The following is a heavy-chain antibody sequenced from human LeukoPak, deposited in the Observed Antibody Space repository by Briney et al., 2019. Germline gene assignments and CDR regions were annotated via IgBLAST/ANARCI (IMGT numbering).Heavy chain of an antibody. J-gene: IGHJ2*01. CDR3: ARDLVGVVAGTPYWYFDL. Sequence: SETLSPTCTVSGGFINSPGYYWSWTRQPAGRGLEWLGRIYSTGRTNYNPSLKSRIVISVEKSKNQFSLNLSSVTAADTAVYYCARDLVGVVAGTPYWYFDLWGRGTLVSVSS. CDR1: GGFINSPGYY. D-gene: IGHD6-19*01. V-gene: IGHV4-61*02. CDR2: IYSTGRT.